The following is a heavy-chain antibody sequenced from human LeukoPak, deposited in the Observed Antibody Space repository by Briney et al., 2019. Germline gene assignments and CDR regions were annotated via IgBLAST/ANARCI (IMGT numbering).Heavy chain of an antibody. CDR1: GGTFSSYA. CDR2: IIPIFGTA. J-gene: IGHJ6*03. CDR3: ARVAVAAAPLRTYYYYMDV. Sequence: ASVTVSCKASGGTFSSYAISWVRQAPGQGLEWMGGIIPIFGTANYAQKFQGRVTITADKSTSTAYMELSSLRSEDTAVYYCARVAVAAAPLRTYYYYMDVWGKGTTVTVSS. V-gene: IGHV1-69*06. D-gene: IGHD2-15*01.